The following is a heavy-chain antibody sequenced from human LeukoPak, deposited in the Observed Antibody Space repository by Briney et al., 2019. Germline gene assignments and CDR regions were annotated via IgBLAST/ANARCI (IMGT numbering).Heavy chain of an antibody. J-gene: IGHJ5*02. D-gene: IGHD1-26*01. CDR1: GGSISSSSYY. CDR3: ARYTQGEVHNWFDP. Sequence: PSETLSLTCTVSGGSISSSSYYWGWIRQPPGKGLEWIGSIYYSGSTYYNPSLKSRVTISVDTSKNQFSLKLSSVTAADTAVYYCARYTQGEVHNWFDPWGQGTLVTVSS. CDR2: IYYSGST. V-gene: IGHV4-39*01.